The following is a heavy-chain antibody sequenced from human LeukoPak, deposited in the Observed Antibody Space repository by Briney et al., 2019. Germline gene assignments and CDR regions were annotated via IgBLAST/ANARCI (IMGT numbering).Heavy chain of an antibody. CDR3: AKHLRRRFFSRTLGFDP. J-gene: IGHJ5*02. CDR1: GGSVSDSY. CDR2: INHGGST. Sequence: PSETLSLTCAVYGGSVSDSYWSWIRQPPGKGLEWIGEINHGGSTKFNPSLKSRVTISLDTSRNQFSLKVNSVTAADTAVYYCAKHLRRRFFSRTLGFDPWGQGTLVTVSS. D-gene: IGHD3-3*01. V-gene: IGHV4-34*01.